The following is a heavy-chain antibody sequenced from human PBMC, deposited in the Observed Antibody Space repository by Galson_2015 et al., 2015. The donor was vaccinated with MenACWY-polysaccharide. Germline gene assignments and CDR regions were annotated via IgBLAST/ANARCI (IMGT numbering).Heavy chain of an antibody. CDR2: INADGSAT. D-gene: IGHD5-12*01. CDR1: GFSFSTYW. CDR3: TKAGAKFCRGSSGYFNWFDP. J-gene: IGHJ5*02. Sequence: SLRLSCAASGFSFSTYWMHWVRHAPGKGLVWVSRINADGSATDYADSVRGRFTISRDNAKNTLYLEMNSLRAEDTAVYFCTKAGAKFCRGSSGYFNWFDPWGQGTLVTVSS. V-gene: IGHV3-74*01.